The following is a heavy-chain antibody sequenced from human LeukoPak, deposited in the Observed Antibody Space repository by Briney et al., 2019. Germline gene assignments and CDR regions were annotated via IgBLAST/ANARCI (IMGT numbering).Heavy chain of an antibody. CDR1: GFTFSTFG. CDR3: ANDQVAGDGFLLFDY. J-gene: IGHJ4*02. D-gene: IGHD5-24*01. Sequence: PGGSLRLSCAASGFTFSTFGMSWVRQAPGKGLEWVSNVLGSGTRTWYADSVKGRFTISRDNSKNTVYLQMNSLRAEDTAMYYCANDQVAGDGFLLFDYWGQGTLVTVSS. CDR2: VLGSGTRT. V-gene: IGHV3-23*01.